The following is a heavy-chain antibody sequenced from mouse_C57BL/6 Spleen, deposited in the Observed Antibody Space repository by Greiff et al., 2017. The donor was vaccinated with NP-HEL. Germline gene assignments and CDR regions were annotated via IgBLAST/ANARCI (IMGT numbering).Heavy chain of an antibody. V-gene: IGHV1-77*01. CDR2: IGPGSGST. Sequence: QVQLQQSGAELVKPGASVKISCKASGYTFTDYYINWVKQRPGQGLEWIGKIGPGSGSTYYNEKFKGKATLTADKSSSTAYMQLSSLTSEDSAVXFCVRVKESGYIKYFDYWGQGTTLSVSS. CDR3: VRVKESGYIKYFDY. J-gene: IGHJ2*01. D-gene: IGHD2-5*01. CDR1: GYTFTDYY.